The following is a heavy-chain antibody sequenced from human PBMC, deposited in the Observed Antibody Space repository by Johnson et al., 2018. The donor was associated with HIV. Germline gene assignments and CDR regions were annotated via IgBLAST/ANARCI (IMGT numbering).Heavy chain of an antibody. D-gene: IGHD3-22*01. Sequence: VQLVESGGGLIQPGGSLRLSCAASGFTVRSNYMSWVRQAPGKGLEWVSVIYSGGSTYYADSVKGRFTISRDNSKNTLYLQMNSLRAEDTAVYYCARGDDSSAWGAFDIWGQGTMVTVSS. CDR1: GFTVRSNY. J-gene: IGHJ3*02. V-gene: IGHV3-53*01. CDR2: IYSGGST. CDR3: ARGDDSSAWGAFDI.